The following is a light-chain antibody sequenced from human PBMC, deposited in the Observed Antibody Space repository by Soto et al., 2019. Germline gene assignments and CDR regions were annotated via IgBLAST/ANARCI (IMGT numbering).Light chain of an antibody. J-gene: IGLJ1*01. CDR2: EIN. V-gene: IGLV2-8*01. Sequence: QSALTQPPSASGSPGQSVTISCTGTNSDVGAYDYVSWYQQHPGKAPKLMIYEINKRPSGVPDRFSGSKSGNTASLTVSGLQAEDEADYYCSSFAGSNNFPYVFGTGTKLTVL. CDR3: SSFAGSNNFPYV. CDR1: NSDVGAYDY.